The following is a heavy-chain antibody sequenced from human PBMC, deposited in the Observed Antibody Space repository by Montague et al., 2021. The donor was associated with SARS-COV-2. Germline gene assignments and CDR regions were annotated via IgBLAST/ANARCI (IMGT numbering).Heavy chain of an antibody. CDR3: ARKGSGRSDLAY. J-gene: IGHJ4*02. V-gene: IGHV4/OR15-8*01. Sequence: SETLSLTCVGYGDSMSRGNRGPCGSVHAGTRVALVGGMYPTGSNKYKPSLKSRVSMSVDKSWNQFSLRLTSVTAADTAIYYCARKGSGRSDLAYWGQGTLVTVS. CDR1: GDSMSRGNR. D-gene: IGHD1-26*01. CDR2: MYPTGSN.